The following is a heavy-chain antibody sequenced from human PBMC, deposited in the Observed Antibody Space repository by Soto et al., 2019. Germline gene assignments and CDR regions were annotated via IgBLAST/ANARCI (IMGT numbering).Heavy chain of an antibody. V-gene: IGHV3-30-3*01. CDR1: GFTFSSYA. Sequence: GGSLRLSCAASGFTFSSYAMHWVRQAPGKGLEWVAVISYDGSNKYYADSVKGRFTISRDNSKNTLYLQMNSLRAEDTAVYYCARDPRITIFGVVIQKVWFDPWGQGTLVTVYS. CDR2: ISYDGSNK. J-gene: IGHJ5*02. D-gene: IGHD3-3*01. CDR3: ARDPRITIFGVVIQKVWFDP.